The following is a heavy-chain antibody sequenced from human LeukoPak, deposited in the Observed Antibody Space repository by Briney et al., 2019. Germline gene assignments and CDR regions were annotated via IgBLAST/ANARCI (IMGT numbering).Heavy chain of an antibody. J-gene: IGHJ6*02. CDR1: GYTFTSYA. CDR3: ARRYCSGGSCYSVHYYGMDV. Sequence: ASVKVSCKASGYTFTSYAMNWVRQAPGQGLEWMGWINAGNSNTKYSQKFQGRVTITRDTSASTAYMELSSLRSEDTAVYYCARRYCSGGSCYSVHYYGMDVWGQGTTVAVSS. V-gene: IGHV1-3*01. CDR2: INAGNSNT. D-gene: IGHD2-15*01.